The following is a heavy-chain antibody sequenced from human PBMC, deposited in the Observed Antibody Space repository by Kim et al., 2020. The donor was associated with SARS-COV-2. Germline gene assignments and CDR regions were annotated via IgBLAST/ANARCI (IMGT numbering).Heavy chain of an antibody. CDR1: GGSFSGYY. CDR2: INHSGST. D-gene: IGHD4-17*01. Sequence: SETLSLTCAVYGGSFSGYYWSWIRQPPGKGLEWIGEINHSGSTNYNPSLKSRVTISVDTSKNQFSLKLSSVTAADTAVYYCARGLLRYYGGNSRWFDPWGQGTLVTVSS. V-gene: IGHV4-34*01. CDR3: ARGLLRYYGGNSRWFDP. J-gene: IGHJ5*02.